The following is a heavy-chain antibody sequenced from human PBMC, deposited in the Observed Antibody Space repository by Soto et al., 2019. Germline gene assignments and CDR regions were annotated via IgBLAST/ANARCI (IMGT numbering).Heavy chain of an antibody. CDR3: AAATTATYYYGMDV. Sequence: GESLKISCKGSGYSFTSYWISWVRQMPGKGLEWMGRIDPSDSYTNYSPSFQGHVTISADKSISTAYLQWSSLKASDTAMYYCAAATTATYYYGMDVWGQGTTVTVSS. J-gene: IGHJ6*02. CDR2: IDPSDSYT. CDR1: GYSFTSYW. V-gene: IGHV5-10-1*01. D-gene: IGHD1-26*01.